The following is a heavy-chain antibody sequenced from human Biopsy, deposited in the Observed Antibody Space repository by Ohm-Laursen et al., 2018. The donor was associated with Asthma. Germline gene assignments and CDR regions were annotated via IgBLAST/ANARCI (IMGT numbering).Heavy chain of an antibody. V-gene: IGHV1-69*15. J-gene: IGHJ4*02. CDR2: IIPFYGTA. CDR3: ARDYDGDYVQRHLPLAY. Sequence: SSVKVSCKVSGGTFSTFGISWVRQAPGQGLEWMGRIIPFYGTATYAQNFQGRLTLTADESTSTAHMELSSLRSEDTAVYFCARDYDGDYVQRHLPLAYWGQGTLVTVSS. CDR1: GGTFSTFG. D-gene: IGHD4-17*01.